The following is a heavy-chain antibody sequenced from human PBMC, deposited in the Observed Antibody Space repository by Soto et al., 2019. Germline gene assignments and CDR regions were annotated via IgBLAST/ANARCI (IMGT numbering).Heavy chain of an antibody. J-gene: IGHJ4*02. CDR3: AKDRSELLWFGELFHSFDY. D-gene: IGHD3-10*01. CDR2: ISYDGSNK. CDR1: GFTFSSYG. Sequence: QVQLVESGGGVVQPGRSLRLSCAASGFTFSSYGMHWVRQAPGKGLEWVAVISYDGSNKYYADSVKGRFTISRDNSKNTLYLQMNSLRAEDTAVYYCAKDRSELLWFGELFHSFDYWGQGTLVTVSS. V-gene: IGHV3-30*18.